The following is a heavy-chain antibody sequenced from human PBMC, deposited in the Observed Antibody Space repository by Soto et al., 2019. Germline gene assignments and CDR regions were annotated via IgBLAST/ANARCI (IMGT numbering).Heavy chain of an antibody. J-gene: IGHJ4*02. CDR3: ARSEMTYNWND. CDR1: GFTFSTYW. D-gene: IGHD1-1*01. V-gene: IGHV3-74*01. CDR2: INSDASHT. Sequence: EVQLVESGGGLVQPGGSLRLSCAASGFTFSTYWMHWIRQVPGKGLEWVSRINSDASHTYYADSVKGRFTISRDNSKNTLYLQMESLRAEDTALYYCARSEMTYNWNDWGQGTLVTVSS.